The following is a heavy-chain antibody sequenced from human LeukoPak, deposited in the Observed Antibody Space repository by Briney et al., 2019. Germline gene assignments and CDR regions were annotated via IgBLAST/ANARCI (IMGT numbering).Heavy chain of an antibody. D-gene: IGHD6-13*01. CDR1: GFTFSSYA. CDR2: ISHDGSIK. Sequence: GRSLRLSCAASGFTFSSYAMHWVRQAPGKGLEWMAVISHDGSIKHYADSVKGRFTISRDNSKNTLYVQMNSLRAEDTAVYYCASHSSPTYWGQGTLVPVSS. V-gene: IGHV3-30*04. CDR3: ASHSSPTY. J-gene: IGHJ4*02.